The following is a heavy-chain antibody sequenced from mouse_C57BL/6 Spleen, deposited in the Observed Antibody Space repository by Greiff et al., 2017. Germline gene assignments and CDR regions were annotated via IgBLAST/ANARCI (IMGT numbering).Heavy chain of an antibody. V-gene: IGHV3-6*01. D-gene: IGHD4-1*02. CDR3: AKESFNWDWYFDV. CDR2: ISYDGSN. Sequence: EVQRVESGPGLVKPSQSLSLTCSVTGYSITSGYYWNWIRQFPGNKLEWMGYISYDGSNNYNPSLKNRISITRDTSKNQFFLKLNSVTTEDTATYYCAKESFNWDWYFDVWGTGTTVTVSS. J-gene: IGHJ1*03. CDR1: GYSITSGYY.